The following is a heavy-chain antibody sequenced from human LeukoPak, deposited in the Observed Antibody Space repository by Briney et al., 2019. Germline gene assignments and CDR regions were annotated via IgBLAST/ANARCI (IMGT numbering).Heavy chain of an antibody. CDR1: GFTFSAYA. V-gene: IGHV3-23*01. CDR3: AKGVNSGSYYYFDY. CDR2: IRSTGVDT. Sequence: GGSLRLSCAASGFTFSAYAMNWVRQAPGKGLEWVSSIRSTGVDTYYADSVEGRFTVSRDNSKKTLSLQMNSLRVEDTAIYYCAKGVNSGSYYYFDYWGQGTLATVSS. J-gene: IGHJ4*02. D-gene: IGHD1-26*01.